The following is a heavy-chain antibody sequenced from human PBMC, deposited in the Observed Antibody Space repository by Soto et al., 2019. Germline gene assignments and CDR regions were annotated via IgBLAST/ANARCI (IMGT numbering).Heavy chain of an antibody. CDR3: ARDIVVVPAADYYYYYYGMDV. Sequence: ASVKVSCKASGYTFTSYGISWVRQAPGQGLEWMGWISAYNGNTNYAQKLQGRGTMTTDTATSTAYMELRSLRSDDTAVYYCARDIVVVPAADYYYYYYGMDVWGQGPRSPSP. J-gene: IGHJ6*02. V-gene: IGHV1-18*01. CDR2: ISAYNGNT. CDR1: GYTFTSYG. D-gene: IGHD2-2*01.